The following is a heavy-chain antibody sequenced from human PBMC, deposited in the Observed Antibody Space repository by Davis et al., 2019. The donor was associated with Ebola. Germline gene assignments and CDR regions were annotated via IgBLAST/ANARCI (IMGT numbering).Heavy chain of an antibody. Sequence: ASVKVSCKASGYTFTSYGISWVRQAPGQGLEWMGWISAYNGNTNYAQKLLGRVTMTTDTSTSTAYMELRSLRSDDTAVYYCARMVTMVRGVSWFDPWGQGTLVTVSS. CDR3: ARMVTMVRGVSWFDP. V-gene: IGHV1-18*01. J-gene: IGHJ5*02. CDR1: GYTFTSYG. CDR2: ISAYNGNT. D-gene: IGHD3-10*01.